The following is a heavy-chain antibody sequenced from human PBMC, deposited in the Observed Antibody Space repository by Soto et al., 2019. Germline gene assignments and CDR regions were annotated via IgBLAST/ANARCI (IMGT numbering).Heavy chain of an antibody. D-gene: IGHD5-12*01. Sequence: GGSLRLSCAASGFTFSSYGMHWVRQAPGKGLEWVAVISYDGSNKYYADSVKGRFTISRDNSNNKLYLQMNSLRAEDTAVDYCAKDRDGYKHVWGQGILVNVS. CDR3: AKDRDGYKHV. CDR2: ISYDGSNK. J-gene: IGHJ4*02. CDR1: GFTFSSYG. V-gene: IGHV3-30*18.